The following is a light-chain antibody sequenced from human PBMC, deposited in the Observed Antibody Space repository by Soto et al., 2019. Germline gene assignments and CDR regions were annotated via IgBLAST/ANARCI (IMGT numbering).Light chain of an antibody. CDR2: DIS. CDR1: QSVSRD. V-gene: IGKV3D-15*01. J-gene: IGKJ3*01. Sequence: EIVMTQSPATLSVSPGGRATLSCRASQSVSRDLAWYQQKPGQAPRLLIYDISTRATGIPTRFSGSGSGTELTLTISSLQSEDFAVYYCQQYNNWPFTFGPGTKVDI. CDR3: QQYNNWPFT.